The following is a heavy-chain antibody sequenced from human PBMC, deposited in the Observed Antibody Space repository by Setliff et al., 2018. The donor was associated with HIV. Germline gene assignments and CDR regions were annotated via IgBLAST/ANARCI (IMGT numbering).Heavy chain of an antibody. Sequence: SETLSLTCAVYGGSFSGYYWSWIRQPPGKVLEWIGEINHSGSTNYNPSLKSRVTISVDTSKNQSSLKLSSVTAADTAVYYCARVVGTRAVDYWGQGTLVTVSS. D-gene: IGHD2-21*02. CDR2: INHSGST. V-gene: IGHV4-34*01. CDR3: ARVVGTRAVDY. J-gene: IGHJ4*02. CDR1: GGSFSGYY.